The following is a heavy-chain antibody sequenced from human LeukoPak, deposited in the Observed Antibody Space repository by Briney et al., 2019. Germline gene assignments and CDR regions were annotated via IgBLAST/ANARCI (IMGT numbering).Heavy chain of an antibody. CDR2: INHSGST. CDR1: GGSFSGYY. D-gene: IGHD3-16*02. V-gene: IGHV4-34*01. CDR3: ARELAITFGGVIVMSGAFDI. J-gene: IGHJ3*02. Sequence: SETLSLTCAVYGGSFSGYYGSWIRQPPGKGREWIGEINHSGSTNYNPSLKTRVTISVNTSKNQSSLKLSSVTAADTAVYYCARELAITFGGVIVMSGAFDIWGQGTMVTVSS.